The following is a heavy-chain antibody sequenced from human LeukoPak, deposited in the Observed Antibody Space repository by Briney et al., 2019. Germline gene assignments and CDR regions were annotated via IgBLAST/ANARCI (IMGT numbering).Heavy chain of an antibody. V-gene: IGHV3-23*01. Sequence: GGSLRLSCAASGFTFSSYAMSWVRQAPGKGLEWVSAISGSGTGTYYADSVKGRFTISRDNSKNTLYLQMNSLRAEDTAVYYCAKDSREYGGSDLDYWGQGTLVTVSS. CDR3: AKDSREYGGSDLDY. D-gene: IGHD5-12*01. CDR1: GFTFSSYA. J-gene: IGHJ4*02. CDR2: ISGSGTGT.